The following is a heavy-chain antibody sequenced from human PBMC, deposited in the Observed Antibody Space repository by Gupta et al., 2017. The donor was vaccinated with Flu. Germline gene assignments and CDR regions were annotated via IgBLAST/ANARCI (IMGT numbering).Heavy chain of an antibody. V-gene: IGHV3-33*01. Sequence: QVQLVESGGGVVQPGRSLRLSCAASGFSFSSYGMHWVRQAPGKGLEWVAVIWYDGSNKYYADSVKSRFTISRENSKNTLYLQMNSLRADDTAVYFCAREDYGDVIDYWGQGTLVTVSS. CDR2: IWYDGSNK. CDR1: GFSFSSYG. J-gene: IGHJ4*02. CDR3: AREDYGDVIDY. D-gene: IGHD4/OR15-4a*01.